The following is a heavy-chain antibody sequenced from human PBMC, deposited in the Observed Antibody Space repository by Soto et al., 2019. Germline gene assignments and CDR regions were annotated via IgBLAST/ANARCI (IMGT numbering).Heavy chain of an antibody. CDR3: ARAPWGVRGVINFDY. CDR1: GFTFSSYS. Sequence: GGSLRLSCAASGFTFSSYSMNWVRQAPGKGLEWVSSISSSSSYIYYADSVKGRFTISRDNAKNSLYLQMNSLRAEDTAVYYCARAPWGVRGVINFDYWGQGTLVTVSS. D-gene: IGHD3-10*01. V-gene: IGHV3-21*01. J-gene: IGHJ4*02. CDR2: ISSSSSYI.